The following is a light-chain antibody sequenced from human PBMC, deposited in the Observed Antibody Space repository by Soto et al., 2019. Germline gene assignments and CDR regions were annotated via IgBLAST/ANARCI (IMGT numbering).Light chain of an antibody. Sequence: QSVLTQPASVSGSPGQSITISCTGTSSDVGNYNLVSWYQQHPGKAPKLMIYEGSKRPSGVSNRFSGSKSGNTASLTISGLQAEDEADYDCCSYAGSSTFVFGGGTKLTV. CDR2: EGS. V-gene: IGLV2-23*03. CDR1: SSDVGNYNL. J-gene: IGLJ2*01. CDR3: CSYAGSSTFV.